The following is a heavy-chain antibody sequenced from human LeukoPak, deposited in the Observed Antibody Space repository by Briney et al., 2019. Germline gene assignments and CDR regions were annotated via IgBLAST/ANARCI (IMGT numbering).Heavy chain of an antibody. CDR3: ARVRYDFWSGIEGYFDY. Sequence: SETLSLTCTVSGDSISRYYWSWIRQPPGKGLEWIGYIYYNGYTNYNPSLKSRVTISVDTSKNQFSLKLSSVTAADTAVYYCARVRYDFWSGIEGYFDYWGQGTLSPSPQ. CDR1: GDSISRYY. J-gene: IGHJ4*02. V-gene: IGHV4-59*08. CDR2: IYYNGYT. D-gene: IGHD3-3*01.